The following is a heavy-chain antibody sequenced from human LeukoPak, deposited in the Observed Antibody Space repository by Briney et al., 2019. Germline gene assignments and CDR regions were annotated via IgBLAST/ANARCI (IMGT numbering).Heavy chain of an antibody. CDR1: GYTFTGYY. D-gene: IGHD1-26*01. CDR2: INPNSGGT. CDR3: ARDLSSAGSNWFDP. J-gene: IGHJ5*02. V-gene: IGHV1-2*02. Sequence: ASVKDSCKASGYTFTGYYMHWVRQAPGQGLEWMGWINPNSGGTNYAQKFQGRVTMTRDTSISTAYMELSRLRSDDTAVYYCARDLSSAGSNWFDPWGQGTLVTVSS.